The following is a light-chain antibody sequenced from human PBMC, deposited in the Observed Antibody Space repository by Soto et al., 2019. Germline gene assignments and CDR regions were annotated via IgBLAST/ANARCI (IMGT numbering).Light chain of an antibody. CDR1: QTVFSN. Sequence: EIVMTQSPATLSVSPGDRATLSGRASQTVFSNLAWYQQKPGQAPGLLIYGASTRATGIPARFTGRGSGTEFTLTISSLQSEDFAVYYCQQYNDWPRTFGQGTKVEIK. CDR3: QQYNDWPRT. CDR2: GAS. V-gene: IGKV3-15*01. J-gene: IGKJ1*01.